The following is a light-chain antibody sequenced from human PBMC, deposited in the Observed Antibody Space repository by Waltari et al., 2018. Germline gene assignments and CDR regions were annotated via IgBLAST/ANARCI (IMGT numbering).Light chain of an antibody. CDR1: TGDGGNSNF. V-gene: IGLV2-23*02. J-gene: IGLJ3*02. CDR3: CSYVQKDIWL. CDR2: EVI. Sequence: QSALTQPASVSGAPGQSITISCTGTTGDGGNSNFVSWYQHHPGKVPKLIIYEVIKRPSGISDGVTGSKSGNTASLSISGLQAEDEADYYCCSYVQKDIWLFGGGTKVTVL.